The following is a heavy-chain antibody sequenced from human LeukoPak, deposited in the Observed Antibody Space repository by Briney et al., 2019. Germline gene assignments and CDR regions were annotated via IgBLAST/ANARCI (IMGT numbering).Heavy chain of an antibody. CDR3: AGHSRGYSSSWYYFDH. CDR1: GASVISSNYC. Sequence: SETLSLTCTVSGASVISSNYCWGWVRQPPGKGLEWIGSMFYSGTTYTNPSLKSRVTISVDTSKNQFSLNLSSVTAADTAVYHCAGHSRGYSSSWYYFDHWGQGTLVTVSS. V-gene: IGHV4-39*01. CDR2: MFYSGTT. D-gene: IGHD6-13*01. J-gene: IGHJ4*02.